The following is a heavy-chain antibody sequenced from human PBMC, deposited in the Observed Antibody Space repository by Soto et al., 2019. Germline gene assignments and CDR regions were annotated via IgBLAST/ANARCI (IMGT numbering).Heavy chain of an antibody. J-gene: IGHJ4*02. CDR1: GFFFRGSS. D-gene: IGHD5-18*01. V-gene: IGHV3-73*01. CDR2: ISNGANSFAR. CDR3: TTDTPQLWPRVL. Sequence: PGGSLTPSSAASGFFFRGSSIHWVRLASGEGLEWVPRISNGANSFARASAASVKGRFTFSRDYSKKAAYLQMNSLKTEDTAVSYCTTDTPQLWPRVLWGQGTLVTVS.